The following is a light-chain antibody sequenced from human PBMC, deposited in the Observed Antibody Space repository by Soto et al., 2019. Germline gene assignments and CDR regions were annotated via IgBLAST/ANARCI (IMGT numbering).Light chain of an antibody. V-gene: IGLV2-14*03. CDR2: DVT. CDR1: SSDVGGYNF. CDR3: TSYTSSITYV. J-gene: IGLJ1*01. Sequence: QSVLTQPPSASGSPGQSITISCTGTSSDVGGYNFVSWYQHHPGKAPKLIIYDVTNRPSGISDRFSGSKSGNTASLTISGLQAEDEADYYCTSYTSSITYVFGTGTKLTVL.